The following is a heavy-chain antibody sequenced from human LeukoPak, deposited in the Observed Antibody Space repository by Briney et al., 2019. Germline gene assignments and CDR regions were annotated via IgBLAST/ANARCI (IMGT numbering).Heavy chain of an antibody. V-gene: IGHV3-23*01. J-gene: IGHJ4*02. CDR3: ARDCCGADRAGD. D-gene: IGHD2-21*02. CDR1: GFTLSSYE. CDR2: IDYSGGST. Sequence: GGSLRLSCTASGFTLSSYEMSWIRQAPGKGLEGVSSIDYSGGSTFYAGSVKGRVTISRDNSKNTLYLQMNSLRAEDTAVYYCARDCCGADRAGDWGQGTLVIVSS.